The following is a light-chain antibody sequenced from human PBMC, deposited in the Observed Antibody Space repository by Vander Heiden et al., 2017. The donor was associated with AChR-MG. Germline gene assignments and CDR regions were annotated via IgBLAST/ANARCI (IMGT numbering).Light chain of an antibody. J-gene: IGKJ4*01. CDR2: DAS. CDR1: QSVSSY. CDR3: QQRSNWPLT. V-gene: IGKV3-11*01. Sequence: EIVLTQSPATLSLSPGGRATLSCRASQSVSSYLAWYQQKPGQAPTLLIYDASNRATGIPAMFSCSVSGTDFTLTISSLEPEDFAVYYCQQRSNWPLTFGGGTKVEIK.